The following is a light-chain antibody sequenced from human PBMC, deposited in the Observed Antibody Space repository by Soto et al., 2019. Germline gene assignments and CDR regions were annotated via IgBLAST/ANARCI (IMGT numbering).Light chain of an antibody. J-gene: IGKJ1*01. V-gene: IGKV1-5*03. Sequence: DIQMTQSPSTLSASVGDRVTITCRASQSINNWLAWYQQKPGKAPNLLFSESSSLESGVPSRFSGSGSGTEFTLTISSLQADDFETYYCQKYNSYSWTFGQGTKVESK. CDR3: QKYNSYSWT. CDR2: ESS. CDR1: QSINNW.